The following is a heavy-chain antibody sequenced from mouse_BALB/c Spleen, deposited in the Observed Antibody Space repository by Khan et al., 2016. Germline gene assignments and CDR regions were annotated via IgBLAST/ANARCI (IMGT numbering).Heavy chain of an antibody. J-gene: IGHJ4*01. CDR3: ARRPEDAMDY. V-gene: IGHV1-7*01. CDR2: INPSTGYT. Sequence: QVQLKQSGAELAKPGASVKMSCKASGYTFTSYWMHWVKQRPGQGLEWIGYINPSTGYTEYNQKFKDKATLTAAKSSSTAYMQLSSLTSEDSAVYDCARRPEDAMDYWGQGPSVTVSS. CDR1: GYTFTSYW.